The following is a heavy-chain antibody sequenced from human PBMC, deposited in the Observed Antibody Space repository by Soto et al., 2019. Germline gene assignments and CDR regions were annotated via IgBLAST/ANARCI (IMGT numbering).Heavy chain of an antibody. D-gene: IGHD4-17*01. CDR2: ISWNSGSI. J-gene: IGHJ4*02. V-gene: IGHV3-9*01. CDR1: GFTFDDYA. Sequence: GGSLRLSCAASGFTFDDYAMHWVRQAPGKGLEWVSGISWNSGSIGYADSVKGRFTISRDNAKNSLYLQMNSLRAEDTALYYCAKGPKSGLYGDYFDYWGQGTLVTVSS. CDR3: AKGPKSGLYGDYFDY.